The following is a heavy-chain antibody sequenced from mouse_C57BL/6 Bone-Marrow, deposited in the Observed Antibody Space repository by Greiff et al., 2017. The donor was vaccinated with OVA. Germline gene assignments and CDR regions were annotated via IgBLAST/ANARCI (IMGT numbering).Heavy chain of an antibody. J-gene: IGHJ4*01. D-gene: IGHD2-4*01. V-gene: IGHV1-69*01. CDR1: GYTFTSYW. CDR2: IDPSDSYT. CDR3: ARPLYDYDEGYAIDY. Sequence: QVQLKESGAELVMPGASVKLSCKASGYTFTSYWMHWVKQRPGQGLEWIGEIDPSDSYTNYNQKFKGKSTLTVDKSSSTAYMQLSSLTSEDSAVYYCARPLYDYDEGYAIDYWGQGTSVTVSS.